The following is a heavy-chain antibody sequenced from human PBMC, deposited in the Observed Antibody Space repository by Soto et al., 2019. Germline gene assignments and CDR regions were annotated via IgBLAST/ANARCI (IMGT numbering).Heavy chain of an antibody. J-gene: IGHJ4*02. D-gene: IGHD4-17*01. CDR3: ARAGGTTVTGLWHFDS. Sequence: QVQLEESGGGVVQPGRSLRLSCAASGFTFTTYSMHWVRQPPGKGLEWLAARWYDGTQKYYADSVKGRFIISRDNAKKTLYLEMNSLRAEDTAVYYCARAGGTTVTGLWHFDSWGQGTLVTVSS. V-gene: IGHV3-33*01. CDR2: RWYDGTQK. CDR1: GFTFTTYS.